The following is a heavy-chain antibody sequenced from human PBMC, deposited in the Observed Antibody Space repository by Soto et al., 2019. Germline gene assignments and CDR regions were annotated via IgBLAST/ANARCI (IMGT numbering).Heavy chain of an antibody. V-gene: IGHV1-18*01. CDR2: ISGYNGDT. D-gene: IGHD6-13*01. Sequence: ASVKVSCKASGYTFTDYGNIWVRQAPGQGLEWMGWISGYNGDTNYAQKFQGRVTMTTDTSTSTAYMELRSLRSDDTAVYYCARAPGIAINNDIWGQGTMVTVSS. CDR3: ARAPGIAINNDI. J-gene: IGHJ3*02. CDR1: GYTFTDYG.